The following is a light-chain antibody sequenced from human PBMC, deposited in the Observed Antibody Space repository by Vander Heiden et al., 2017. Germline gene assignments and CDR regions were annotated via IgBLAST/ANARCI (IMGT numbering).Light chain of an antibody. CDR2: AAS. CDR3: QQYYSTLVT. J-gene: IGKJ2*01. CDR1: QSISSY. Sequence: EIQMPQAPSSLSASVGDRVTITCQESQSISSYLNWYQQKPGKAPKLLIYAASSLQSGVPSRFSGSGSGTDFTLTISSLQPEDFATYYCQQYYSTLVTFGEGTKLEIK. V-gene: IGKV1-39*01.